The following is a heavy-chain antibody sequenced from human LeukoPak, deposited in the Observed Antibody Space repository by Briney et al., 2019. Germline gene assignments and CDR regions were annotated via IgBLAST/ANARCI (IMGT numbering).Heavy chain of an antibody. CDR3: ARDHGYGSYYGMDV. J-gene: IGHJ6*02. CDR1: GGSIRNYY. CDR2: LYYSGST. V-gene: IGHV4-59*01. D-gene: IGHD3-10*01. Sequence: SETLSLTCTVSGGSIRNYYWSWIRQPPGKGLEWIGFLYYSGSTNYNPSLKSRLTISVDTSKNQFSLKLSSVTAADTVVYYCARDHGYGSYYGMDVWGQGTTVTVSS.